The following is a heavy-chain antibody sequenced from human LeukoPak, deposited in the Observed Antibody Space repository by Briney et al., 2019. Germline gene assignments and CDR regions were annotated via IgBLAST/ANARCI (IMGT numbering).Heavy chain of an antibody. CDR3: AKDLSGSDYYYYGMDV. CDR1: GFTLSSYA. D-gene: IGHD3-10*01. V-gene: IGHV3-23*01. J-gene: IGHJ6*02. CDR2: ISSSGGST. Sequence: LPGGSLRLSCAASGFTLSSYAMSWVRQAPGKGLEWVSTISSSGGSTYYADSVKGRFTSSRDNSKNTLNLQMNSLRAEDTAVYYCAKDLSGSDYYYYGMDVWGQGTTVTVSS.